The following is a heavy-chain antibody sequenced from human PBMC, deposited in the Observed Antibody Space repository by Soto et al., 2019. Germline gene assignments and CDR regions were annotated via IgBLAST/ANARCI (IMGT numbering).Heavy chain of an antibody. CDR3: ARPSRLRFLESPLDV. Sequence: PSETLSLTCTVSGGSISSSSYYWGWIRQPPGKGLEWIGSIYYSGSTYYNPSLKSRVTISVDTSKNQFSLKLSSVTAADTAVYYRARPSRLRFLESPLDVWGQGTTVTVSS. V-gene: IGHV4-39*01. D-gene: IGHD3-3*01. J-gene: IGHJ6*02. CDR2: IYYSGST. CDR1: GGSISSSSYY.